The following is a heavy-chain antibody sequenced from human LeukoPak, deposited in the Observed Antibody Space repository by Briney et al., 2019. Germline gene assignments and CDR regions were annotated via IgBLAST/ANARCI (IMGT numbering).Heavy chain of an antibody. CDR2: ISGSGGST. Sequence: GGSLRLSCAASGFTFSSYAMSWVRQAPGKGLEWVSAISGSGGSTYYADSVKGRFTTSRDNSKNTLYLQVNSLRDEDTAVYYCAKDRIAAVGTPYYYYGMDVWGQGTTVTVSS. D-gene: IGHD6-13*01. V-gene: IGHV3-23*01. CDR1: GFTFSSYA. J-gene: IGHJ6*02. CDR3: AKDRIAAVGTPYYYYGMDV.